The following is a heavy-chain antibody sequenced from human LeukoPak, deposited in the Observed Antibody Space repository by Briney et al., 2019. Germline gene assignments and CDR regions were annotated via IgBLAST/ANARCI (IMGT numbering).Heavy chain of an antibody. J-gene: IGHJ4*02. Sequence: ASVKPCCKPSGYTFASYGISGRRQAPGHGLEWMKWISAYNGNTNYAQKLQGRVTMTTDTSTSTAYMELRSLRSDDTAVYYCVRYYYDSSGYGDYWGQGTLVTVSS. CDR3: VRYYYDSSGYGDY. D-gene: IGHD3-22*01. CDR2: ISAYNGNT. V-gene: IGHV1-18*01. CDR1: GYTFASYG.